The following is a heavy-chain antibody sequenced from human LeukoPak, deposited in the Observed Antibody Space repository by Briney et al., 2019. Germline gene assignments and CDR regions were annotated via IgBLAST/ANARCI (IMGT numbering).Heavy chain of an antibody. CDR3: ARAKRRAHFDY. Sequence: PSETLSLTCAVYGGSFSGYYWSWIRQPPGKGLEWIGEIDHSGSTNYNPSLKSRVTISVDTSENQFSLKLSSVTAADTAVYYCARAKRRAHFDYWGQGTLVTVSS. V-gene: IGHV4-34*01. CDR1: GGSFSGYY. CDR2: IDHSGST. D-gene: IGHD4/OR15-4a*01. J-gene: IGHJ4*02.